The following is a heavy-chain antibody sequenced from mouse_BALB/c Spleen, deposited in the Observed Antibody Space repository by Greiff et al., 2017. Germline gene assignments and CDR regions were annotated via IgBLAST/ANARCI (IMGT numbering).Heavy chain of an antibody. V-gene: IGHV1S137*01. Sequence: QVQLQQSGAELVRPGVSVKISCKGSGYTFTDYAMHWVKQSHAKSLEWIGVISTYYGDASYNQKFKGKATMTVDKSSSTAYMELARLTSEDSAIYYCARSRGTAPLYAMDYWGQGTSVTVSS. CDR1: GYTFTDYA. CDR2: ISTYYGDA. J-gene: IGHJ4*01. CDR3: ARSRGTAPLYAMDY. D-gene: IGHD3-1*01.